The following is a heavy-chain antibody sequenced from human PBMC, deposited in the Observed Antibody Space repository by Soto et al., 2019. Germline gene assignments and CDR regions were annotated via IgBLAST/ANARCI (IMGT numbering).Heavy chain of an antibody. CDR3: ARVTQGPGQWFDS. V-gene: IGHV4-30-2*01. Sequence: TLSLSRAVSGVSIRTDSYSWIWLRQPPGKCLEWIGYIYPSGSTYYNQSLQSRVTISVDRSQNQFHLKLSSVTDAHTAVYYGARVTQGPGQWFDSWGHGTLVTV. CDR1: GVSIRTDSYS. J-gene: IGHJ5*01. CDR2: IYPSGST.